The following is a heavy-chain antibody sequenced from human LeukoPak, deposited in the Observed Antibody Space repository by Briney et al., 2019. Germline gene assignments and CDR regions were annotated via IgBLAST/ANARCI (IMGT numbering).Heavy chain of an antibody. CDR3: ARARDGYDLDY. D-gene: IGHD5-12*01. CDR1: GGSISSGGYY. V-gene: IGHV4-31*03. J-gene: IGHJ4*02. CDR2: IYCSGST. Sequence: PSETLSLTCTVSGGSISSGGYYWSWIRQHPGKGLEWIGYIYCSGSTYYNPSLKSRVTISVDTSKNQFSLKLSSVTAADTAVYYCARARDGYDLDYWGQGTLVTVSS.